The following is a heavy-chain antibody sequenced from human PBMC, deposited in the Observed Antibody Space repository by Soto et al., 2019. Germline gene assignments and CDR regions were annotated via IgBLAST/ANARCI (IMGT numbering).Heavy chain of an antibody. Sequence: EVQLVESGGGLVQPGGSLRLSCAASGFTFSNYWMYWVRQAPGKGLVWVSRVNNDGTDTTHADSVKGRFTISRDNAENTLYLQTNSLRAEDTAVYYCARGGLQHALDVWGQGSTVTGSS. CDR1: GFTFSNYW. CDR2: VNNDGTDT. CDR3: ARGGLQHALDV. D-gene: IGHD6-13*01. V-gene: IGHV3-74*03. J-gene: IGHJ6*01.